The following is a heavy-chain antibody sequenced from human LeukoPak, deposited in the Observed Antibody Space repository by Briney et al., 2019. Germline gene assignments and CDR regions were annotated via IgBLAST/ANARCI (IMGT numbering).Heavy chain of an antibody. CDR3: SRDSPAPRWYSRGWYYMDG. V-gene: IGHV3-11*04. Sequence: PGGSLRLSCAASGFTFSDYYMSWMHQAPGKGLEGVSYISSSGSTIYYADSVKGRFTISRDNAKNSLYLQMNSLRADDTAVYYCSRDSPAPRWYSRGWYYMDGWGKGTTVTVSS. J-gene: IGHJ6*03. CDR2: ISSSGSTI. D-gene: IGHD6-19*01. CDR1: GFTFSDYY.